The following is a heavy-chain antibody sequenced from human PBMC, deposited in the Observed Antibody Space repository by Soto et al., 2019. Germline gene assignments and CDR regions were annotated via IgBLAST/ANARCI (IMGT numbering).Heavy chain of an antibody. J-gene: IGHJ4*02. D-gene: IGHD3-9*01. CDR1: GYTFTSYD. CDR3: GRERTYFGDY. Sequence: QVQLVQSGAEVKKPGASVKVSCKASGYTFTSYDINWVRQATGQGLEWMGWMNPNSGNTGYAQKFQGRVTMTRTTSIRTAYMGLNSLRSEETAVYYCGRERTYFGDYWGQGTLVTVSS. V-gene: IGHV1-8*01. CDR2: MNPNSGNT.